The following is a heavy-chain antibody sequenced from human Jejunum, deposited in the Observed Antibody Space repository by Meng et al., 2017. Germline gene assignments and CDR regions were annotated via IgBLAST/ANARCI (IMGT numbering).Heavy chain of an antibody. CDR1: GDSVSSTGAA. V-gene: IGHV6-1*01. J-gene: IGHJ4*02. CDR3: ARDYGTSRPFEY. Sequence: VHLKQSVPGRVKPAHTLSLTCAISGDSVSSTGAAWTWIRQSPSRGLGWLGRTYYRSKWYNDYAVSVKGRIAINPDTSKNQFFLQLNSVTPEDTAVYFCARDYGTSRPFEYWGQGILVTVSS. D-gene: IGHD1/OR15-1a*01. CDR2: TYYRSKWYN.